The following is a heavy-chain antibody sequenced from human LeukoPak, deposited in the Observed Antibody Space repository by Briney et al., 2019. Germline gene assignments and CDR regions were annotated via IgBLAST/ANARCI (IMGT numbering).Heavy chain of an antibody. V-gene: IGHV4-31*03. CDR3: ASQYSSSWYNSNWFDP. Sequence: SQTLSLTCTVSGGSISSGGYYWSWIRQHPGKGPEWIGYIYYSGSTYYNPSLKSRVTISVDTSKNQFSLKLSSVTAADTAVYYCASQYSSSWYNSNWFDPWGQGTLVTVSS. J-gene: IGHJ5*02. CDR1: GGSISSGGYY. CDR2: IYYSGST. D-gene: IGHD6-13*01.